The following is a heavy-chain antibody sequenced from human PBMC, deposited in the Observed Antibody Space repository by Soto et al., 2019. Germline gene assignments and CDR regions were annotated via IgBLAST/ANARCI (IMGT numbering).Heavy chain of an antibody. Sequence: GGSLRLSCAASGFIFTNAWMSWVRQAPGKGLEWVGRIKNKRDSETTDYAAPVKGRFTMSRDDSKNMVYLQMNSLKTEDTAIYYCTTYGVEVPGAPEPFDFWGQGALVTVSS. CDR1: GFIFTNAW. CDR3: TTYGVEVPGAPEPFDF. CDR2: IKNKRDSETT. J-gene: IGHJ4*02. V-gene: IGHV3-15*01. D-gene: IGHD2-8*01.